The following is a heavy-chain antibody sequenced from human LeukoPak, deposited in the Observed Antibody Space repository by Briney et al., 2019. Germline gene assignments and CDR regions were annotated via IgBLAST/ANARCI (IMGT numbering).Heavy chain of an antibody. CDR3: ARVSWFPGTSYYYMDV. CDR2: IYYSGST. J-gene: IGHJ6*03. V-gene: IGHV4-59*01. D-gene: IGHD1-1*01. Sequence: SETLSLTCTVSGGSISSYYWSWIRQPPGKGLEWIGYIYYSGSTNYNPSLKSQVTISVDTSKNQFSLKLSSVTAADTAVYYCARVSWFPGTSYYYMDVWGKGTTVTVSS. CDR1: GGSISSYY.